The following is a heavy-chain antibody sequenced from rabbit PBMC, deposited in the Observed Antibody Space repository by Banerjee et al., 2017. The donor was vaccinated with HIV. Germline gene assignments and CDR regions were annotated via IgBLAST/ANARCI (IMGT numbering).Heavy chain of an antibody. J-gene: IGHJ6*01. V-gene: IGHV1S40*01. CDR2: IDAGSSGFT. Sequence: MCWVRQAPGKGLEWIACIDAGSSGFTYFATWAKGRFTISKTSSTTVTLEMTRLTAADTATYFCARDTASSFSSYGMDLWGQGTLVTVS. CDR3: ARDTASSFSSYGMDL. D-gene: IGHD8-1*01.